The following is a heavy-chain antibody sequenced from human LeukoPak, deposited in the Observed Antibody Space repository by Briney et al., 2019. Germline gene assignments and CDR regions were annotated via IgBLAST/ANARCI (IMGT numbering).Heavy chain of an antibody. Sequence: GGSLRLSCAASGFTFSSYGMSWVRQAPGKGLEWVSAIGDSGRNTYYADSVRGRFTISRDNSKSTLYLQMNSLRAEDTAIYYCAKDPMVRGATYDNWGQGTLVTVSS. V-gene: IGHV3-23*01. CDR3: AKDPMVRGATYDN. CDR2: IGDSGRNT. J-gene: IGHJ4*02. D-gene: IGHD3-10*01. CDR1: GFTFSSYG.